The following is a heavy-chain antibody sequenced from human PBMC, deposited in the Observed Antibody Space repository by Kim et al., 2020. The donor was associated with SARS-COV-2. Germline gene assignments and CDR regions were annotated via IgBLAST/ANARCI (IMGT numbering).Heavy chain of an antibody. V-gene: IGHV4-39*02. D-gene: IGHD3-22*01. CDR1: GGSISSSSYY. CDR2: IYYSGST. CDR3: ARDPILTMIVVAQWYYYGKDV. Sequence: SETLSLTCNVSGGSISSSSYYWGWIRQPPGKGLEWIGSIYYSGSTFYNPSLKSRVTISVDTSKNQFSLKLSTVTAADTPVYYCARDPILTMIVVAQWYYYGKDVWGKGTTVTVSS. J-gene: IGHJ6*04.